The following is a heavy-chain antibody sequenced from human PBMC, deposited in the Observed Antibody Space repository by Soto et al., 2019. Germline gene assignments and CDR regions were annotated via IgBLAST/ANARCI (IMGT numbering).Heavy chain of an antibody. CDR1: GYTFTIYG. CDR2: INSYNGNT. J-gene: IGHJ3*02. D-gene: IGHD3-22*01. CDR3: ARGRYYDSSGYYYDDAFDI. Sequence: ASVKVSCKASGYTFTIYGISWVRQAPGQGLEWMGWINSYNGNTNYAQKLQGRVTMTTDTSTSTAYMELRSLRSDDTAVYYCARGRYYDSSGYYYDDAFDIWGQGTMVTVSS. V-gene: IGHV1-18*01.